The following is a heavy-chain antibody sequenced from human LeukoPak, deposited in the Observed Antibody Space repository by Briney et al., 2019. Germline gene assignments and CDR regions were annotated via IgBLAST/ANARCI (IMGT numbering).Heavy chain of an antibody. J-gene: IGHJ4*02. D-gene: IGHD6-19*01. V-gene: IGHV4-39*07. Sequence: PETLSLTCTVSGGSISSSSYYWGWIRQPPGKGLEWIGSIYYSGSTYYNPSLKSRVTISVDTSKNQFSLKLSSVTAADTAVYYCARGGQWLVHFDYWGQGTLVTVSS. CDR2: IYYSGST. CDR1: GGSISSSSYY. CDR3: ARGGQWLVHFDY.